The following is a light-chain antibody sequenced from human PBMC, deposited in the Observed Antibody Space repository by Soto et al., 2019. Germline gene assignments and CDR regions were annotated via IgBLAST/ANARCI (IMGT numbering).Light chain of an antibody. Sequence: NFMLTQPHSVSESPGKTVTISCTGSSGSIASNYVQWYQQRPGSAPTTVIYEDNQRPSGVPARFSGSIDSSSNSASLTISGLKTEDEADYYCQSYDSSTLIFGGGTKLTVL. CDR2: EDN. CDR3: QSYDSSTLI. V-gene: IGLV6-57*02. J-gene: IGLJ2*01. CDR1: SGSIASNY.